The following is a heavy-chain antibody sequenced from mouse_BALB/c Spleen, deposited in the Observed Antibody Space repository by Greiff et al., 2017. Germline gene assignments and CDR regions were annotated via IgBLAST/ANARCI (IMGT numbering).Heavy chain of an antibody. CDR1: GFSLTGYG. D-gene: IGHD2-10*02. J-gene: IGHJ4*01. Sequence: VQLVESGPGLVAPSQSLSITCTVSGFSLTGYGVNWVRQPPGKGLEWLGMIWGDGSTDYNSALKSRLSISKDNSKSQVFLKMNSLQTDDTARYYCAREYGKGYYAMDYWGQGTSVTVSS. V-gene: IGHV2-6-7*01. CDR3: AREYGKGYYAMDY. CDR2: IWGDGST.